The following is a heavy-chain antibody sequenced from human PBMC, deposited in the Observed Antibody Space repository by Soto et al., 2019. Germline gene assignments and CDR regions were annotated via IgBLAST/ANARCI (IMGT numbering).Heavy chain of an antibody. V-gene: IGHV3-74*01. CDR2: INTDGSNT. CDR1: GLTFNRYW. J-gene: IGHJ5*02. CDR3: AREFCSGGNCYTYYFDP. D-gene: IGHD2-15*01. Sequence: GGSLRLSCAGSGLTFNRYWMHWVRHAPGKGLVWVSHINTDGSNTNYADSVKGRFTISRDNAKSTLSLRMNSLRDEDTAVYYCAREFCSGGNCYTYYFDPWGQGIPVTVSS.